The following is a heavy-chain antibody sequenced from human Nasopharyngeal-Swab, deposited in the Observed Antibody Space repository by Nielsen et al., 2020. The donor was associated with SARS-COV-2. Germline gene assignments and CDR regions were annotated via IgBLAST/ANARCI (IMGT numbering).Heavy chain of an antibody. D-gene: IGHD2-8*02. CDR1: GDAFTSYF. J-gene: IGHJ6*03. CDR2: INPTGGST. CDR3: ARGPTVSSMYWYYMDV. V-gene: IGHV1-46*01. Sequence: ASVKVSCKASGDAFTSYFMHWVRQAPGQGLEWVGFINPTGGSTSYAPKFQGRITLTRDTSTTTVYMELSSLRSEDTAVYCCARGPTVSSMYWYYMDVWGKGTTVTVSS.